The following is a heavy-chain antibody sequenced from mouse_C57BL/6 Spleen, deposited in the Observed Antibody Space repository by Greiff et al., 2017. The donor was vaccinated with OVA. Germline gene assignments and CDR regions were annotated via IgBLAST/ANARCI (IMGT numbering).Heavy chain of an antibody. D-gene: IGHD1-1*01. V-gene: IGHV1-81*01. CDR2: IYPRSGNT. J-gene: IGHJ2*01. CDR1: GYTFTSYG. Sequence: QVQLQQSGAELARPGASVKLSCKASGYTFTSYGISWVKQRTGQGLEWIGEIYPRSGNTYYNEKFKGKATLTADKSSSTAYMELRSLTSEDSAVYFCARDDYSSSPCYFDYWGQGTTLTVSS. CDR3: ARDDYSSSPCYFDY.